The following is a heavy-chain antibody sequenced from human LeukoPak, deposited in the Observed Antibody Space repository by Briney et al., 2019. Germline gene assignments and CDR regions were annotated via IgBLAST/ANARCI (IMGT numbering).Heavy chain of an antibody. V-gene: IGHV4-4*07. CDR3: AREGSMTARPFVSIDY. CDR2: IHTSGNP. D-gene: IGHD6-6*01. J-gene: IGHJ4*02. Sequence: SDTLSLTCTVSGGSLSTYYWRCMRQPAGKGLEWIGRIHTSGNPDYNPSLKSRVTMSVDTSKNQFSLKLSSVTAADTAVYYCAREGSMTARPFVSIDYWGQGTLVTISS. CDR1: GGSLSTYY.